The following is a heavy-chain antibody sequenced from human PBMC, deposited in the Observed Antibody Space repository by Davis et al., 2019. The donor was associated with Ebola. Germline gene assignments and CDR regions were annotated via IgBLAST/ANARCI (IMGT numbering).Heavy chain of an antibody. CDR3: ARRGYNRYYGYHYAMDV. J-gene: IGHJ6*02. CDR1: GYTFSNYW. Sequence: PGGSLRLSCKSSGYTFSNYWISWVRQMPGKGLEWMGKIDPADSDTNYSPSFEGRVTISVDTSISTAYLQWSSLKSSDTAVYYCARRGYNRYYGYHYAMDVWGQGTTVTVSS. CDR2: IDPADSDT. V-gene: IGHV5-10-1*01. D-gene: IGHD3-16*01.